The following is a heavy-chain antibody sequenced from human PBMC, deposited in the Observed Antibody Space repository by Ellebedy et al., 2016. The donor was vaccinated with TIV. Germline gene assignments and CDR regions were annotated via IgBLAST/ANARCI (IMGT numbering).Heavy chain of an antibody. Sequence: ASVKVSCKASGYTFTSYGISWVRQAPGQGLEWMGWISAYNGNTNYAQKLQGRVTMTTDTSTSTAYMELSRLRSDDTAVYYCARGVKSYYYYGMDVWGQGTTVTVSS. CDR1: GYTFTSYG. CDR2: ISAYNGNT. V-gene: IGHV1-18*01. J-gene: IGHJ6*02. CDR3: ARGVKSYYYYGMDV.